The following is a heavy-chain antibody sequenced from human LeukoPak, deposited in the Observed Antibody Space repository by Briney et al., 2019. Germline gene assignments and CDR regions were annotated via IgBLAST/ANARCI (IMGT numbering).Heavy chain of an antibody. V-gene: IGHV4-4*09. CDR3: ARHRYDTRKYYYYYYMDV. D-gene: IGHD3-16*01. J-gene: IGHJ6*03. CDR2: IYTSGST. Sequence: SETLSLTCTVSGGSISSYYWSWIRQPPGKGLEWIGYIYTSGSTNYNPSLKSRVTISVDTSKNQFSLKLSSVTAADTAVYYCARHRYDTRKYYYYYYMDVWGKGTTVTVSS. CDR1: GGSISSYY.